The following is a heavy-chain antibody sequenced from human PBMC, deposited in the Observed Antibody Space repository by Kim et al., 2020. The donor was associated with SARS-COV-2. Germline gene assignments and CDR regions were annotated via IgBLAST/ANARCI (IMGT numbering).Heavy chain of an antibody. CDR1: GYSFTSYW. D-gene: IGHD2-2*01. J-gene: IGHJ5*02. V-gene: IGHV5-51*01. CDR3: ARFVVGVPAAMRLHSNWFDP. Sequence: GESLKISCKGSGYSFTSYWIGWVRQMPGKGLEWMGIIYPGDSDTRYSPSFQGQVTISADKSISTAYLQWSSLKASDTAMYYCARFVVGVPAAMRLHSNWFDPWGQGTLVTVSS. CDR2: IYPGDSDT.